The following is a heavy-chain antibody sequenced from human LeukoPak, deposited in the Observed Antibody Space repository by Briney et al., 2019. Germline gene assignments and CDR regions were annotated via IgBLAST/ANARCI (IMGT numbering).Heavy chain of an antibody. J-gene: IGHJ4*02. V-gene: IGHV3-21*01. CDR2: ITSSSNYI. CDR3: ARDRGYFDN. CDR1: GFXFSIYS. Sequence: GGSLRLSCAASGFXFSIYSINWVRQAPGKGLKWLSSITSSSNYIYYADSVKGRFTISRDNVQNSLYLQMNSLRAEDTAMYYCARDRGYFDNWGQGTLVTVSS.